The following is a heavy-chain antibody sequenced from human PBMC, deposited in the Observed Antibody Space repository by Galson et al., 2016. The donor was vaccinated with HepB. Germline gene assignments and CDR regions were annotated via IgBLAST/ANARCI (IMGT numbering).Heavy chain of an antibody. Sequence: SLRLSCAASGFTFSNYGMHWVRQAPGKGLEWVSVISYDGSNKYYRDSVKGRFTIPRDHSKNTLYLHMSSVTTEDTAMYYCARGGHIVVVTSTRNFDPFNIWGQGTLVTVSS. CDR3: ARGGHIVVVTSTRNFDPFNI. V-gene: IGHV3-30-3*01. D-gene: IGHD2-21*02. J-gene: IGHJ3*02. CDR2: ISYDGSNK. CDR1: GFTFSNYG.